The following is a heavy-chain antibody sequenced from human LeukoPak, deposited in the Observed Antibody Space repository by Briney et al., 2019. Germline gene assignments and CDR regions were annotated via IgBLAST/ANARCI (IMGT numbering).Heavy chain of an antibody. D-gene: IGHD3-10*01. CDR3: ARVSAYYGSGSYYFPLDY. CDR1: GGSISSYY. V-gene: IGHV4-59*01. J-gene: IGHJ4*02. Sequence: SETLSLTCTVSGGSISSYYWSWIRQPPGKGLEWIGYIYYSGSTNYNPSLKSRVTISVDTSKNQFSLKLSPVTAADTAVYYCARVSAYYGSGSYYFPLDYWGQGTLVTVSS. CDR2: IYYSGST.